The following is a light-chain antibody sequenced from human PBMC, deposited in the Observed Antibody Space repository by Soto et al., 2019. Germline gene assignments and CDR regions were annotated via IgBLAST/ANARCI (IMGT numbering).Light chain of an antibody. CDR2: GAS. CDR3: QQYNNWPRT. V-gene: IGKV3-20*01. CDR1: QSISSNY. J-gene: IGKJ3*01. Sequence: EIELTQSPGTMCLSPGERATLSCRSSQSISSNYLAWYQQTPGQAPRLLIYGASSRATGIPDRVSGSGSGTDVTGTISRLEPEEFAVYYCQQYNNWPRTVGPGTKVDI.